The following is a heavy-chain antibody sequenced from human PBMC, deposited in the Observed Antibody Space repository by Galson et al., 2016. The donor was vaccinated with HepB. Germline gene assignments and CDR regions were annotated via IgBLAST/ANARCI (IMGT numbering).Heavy chain of an antibody. CDR2: IKQDGSEK. CDR3: AKLPFTIFGVVTSGPMDV. J-gene: IGHJ6*02. D-gene: IGHD3-3*01. Sequence: SLRLSCAGSGLTFSRFWMSWVRQAPGKGLEWVATIKQDGSEKYYVDSVKGRFTISRDSSKNTLYLHMYSLRAEDTAVYYCAKLPFTIFGVVTSGPMDVWGQGTTVTVSS. CDR1: GLTFSRFW. V-gene: IGHV3-7*03.